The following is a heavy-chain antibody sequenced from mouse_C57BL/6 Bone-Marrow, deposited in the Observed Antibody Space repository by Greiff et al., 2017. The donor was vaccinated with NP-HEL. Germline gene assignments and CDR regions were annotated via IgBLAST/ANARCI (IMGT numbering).Heavy chain of an antibody. V-gene: IGHV1-55*01. D-gene: IGHD1-1*01. CDR2: IYPGSGST. CDR1: GYTFTSYW. Sequence: QQPGAELVKPGASVKMSCKASGYTFTSYWITWVKQRPGQGLEWIGDIYPGSGSTNYNEKFKSKATLTVDTSSSTAYMQLSSLTSEDSAVYYCARDGDYYGSSSYAMDYWGQGTSVTVSS. J-gene: IGHJ4*01. CDR3: ARDGDYYGSSSYAMDY.